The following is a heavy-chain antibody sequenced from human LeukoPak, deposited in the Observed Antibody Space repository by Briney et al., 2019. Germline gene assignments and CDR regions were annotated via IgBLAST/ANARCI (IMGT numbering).Heavy chain of an antibody. CDR3: ARDGVYCSGGSFYSVSAFDI. J-gene: IGHJ3*02. V-gene: IGHV3-64*01. CDR1: GFTFSSYA. D-gene: IGHD2-15*01. Sequence: GGSLRLSYAPSGFTFSSYAMHWVRQAPGKGLEYVSAISSNGGSTYYANSVKGRFTISRDNSKNTPYLQMGSLRAEDMAVYYCARDGVYCSGGSFYSVSAFDIWGQGTMVTVSS. CDR2: ISSNGGST.